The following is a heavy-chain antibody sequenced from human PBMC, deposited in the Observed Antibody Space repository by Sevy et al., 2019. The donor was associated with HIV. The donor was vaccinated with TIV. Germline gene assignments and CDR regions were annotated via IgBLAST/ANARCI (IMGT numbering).Heavy chain of an antibody. CDR3: STDPIIVLLVTDGMDV. CDR2: IKSKPDGGTT. J-gene: IGHJ6*02. CDR1: GFTFSHAW. Sequence: GGSLRLSCAASGFTFSHAWMSWVHQAPGKGLEWVGRIKSKPDGGTTDYAAPVKGRFTISRDDSKNTLFLQMNSLKTEDTAVYYCSTDPIIVLLVTDGMDVWGQGTTVTVSS. V-gene: IGHV3-15*01. D-gene: IGHD2-8*02.